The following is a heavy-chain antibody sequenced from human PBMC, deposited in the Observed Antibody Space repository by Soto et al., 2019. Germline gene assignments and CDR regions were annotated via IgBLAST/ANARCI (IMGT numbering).Heavy chain of an antibody. CDR3: ARRPSRYCSSTSCYASDY. CDR1: GFTFDDYG. Sequence: GGSLRLSCAASGFTFDDYGMSWVRQAPGKGLEWVSGINWNGGNIGYADSVKGRFTISRDSAKNSLSLQMNSLRAEDTALYYCARRPSRYCSSTSCYASDYWGQGTLVTVSS. V-gene: IGHV3-20*04. CDR2: INWNGGNI. D-gene: IGHD2-2*01. J-gene: IGHJ4*02.